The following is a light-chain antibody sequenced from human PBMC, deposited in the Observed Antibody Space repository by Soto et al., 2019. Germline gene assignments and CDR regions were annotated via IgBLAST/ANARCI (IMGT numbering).Light chain of an antibody. CDR3: QQYNSYL. J-gene: IGKJ3*01. V-gene: IGKV1-5*01. CDR2: DAS. CDR1: QSISSW. Sequence: DIQMTQSPSTLSASVGDRVTITCRASQSISSWLAWYQQKPGKAPKLLIYDASSLESGVPSRFSGSGSGTEFTITISSLQPDDFTTYYCQQYNSYLFGPGTKVDIK.